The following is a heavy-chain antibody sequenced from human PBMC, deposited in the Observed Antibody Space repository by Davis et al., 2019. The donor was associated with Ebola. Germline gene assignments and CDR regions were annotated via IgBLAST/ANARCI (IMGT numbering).Heavy chain of an antibody. V-gene: IGHV4-39*01. D-gene: IGHD5-12*01. J-gene: IGHJ4*02. CDR2: IYYSGST. CDR3: ARQPSGYDCVDY. CDR1: GGSINNYY. Sequence: SETLSLTCTVSGGSINNYYWGWIRQPPGKGLEWIGSIYYSGSTYYNPSLKSRVTISVDTSKNQFSLKLSSVTAADTAVYYCARQPSGYDCVDYWGQGTLVTVSS.